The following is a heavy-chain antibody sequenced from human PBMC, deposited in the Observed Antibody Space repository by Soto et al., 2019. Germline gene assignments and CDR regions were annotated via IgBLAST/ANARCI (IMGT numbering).Heavy chain of an antibody. Sequence: PGGSLRLSCAASGFTFSSYAMSWVRQAPGKGLEWVSAISGSGGSTYYADSVKGRFTISRDNSKSTLYLQMNSLRAEDTAVYYCAYYDSSGYYFDYWGQGTLVTVSS. V-gene: IGHV3-23*01. D-gene: IGHD3-22*01. CDR2: ISGSGGST. J-gene: IGHJ4*02. CDR1: GFTFSSYA. CDR3: AYYDSSGYYFDY.